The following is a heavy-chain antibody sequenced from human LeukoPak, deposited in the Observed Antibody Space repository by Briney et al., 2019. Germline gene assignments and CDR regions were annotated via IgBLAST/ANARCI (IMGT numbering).Heavy chain of an antibody. V-gene: IGHV4-59*08. D-gene: IGHD6-13*01. J-gene: IGHJ5*02. Sequence: PSETLSLTCAVYGGSFSGYYWSWIRQSPGKGLEWIGYIYYSGSTNYNPSLESRVAMSVDTSKNQFSLRLSSVTAADTAIYYCARRYSSSWYVGFFDPWGQGTLVTVSS. CDR1: GGSFSGYY. CDR2: IYYSGST. CDR3: ARRYSSSWYVGFFDP.